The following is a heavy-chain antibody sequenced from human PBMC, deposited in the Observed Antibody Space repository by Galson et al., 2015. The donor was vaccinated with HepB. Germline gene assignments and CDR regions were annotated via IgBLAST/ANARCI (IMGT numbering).Heavy chain of an antibody. CDR1: GYTFTTYY. CDR3: ARDFCYESSGAFDI. Sequence: SVKVSCKASGYTFTTYYIHWVRQAPGQRLEWMGWINTGNGDTKYSQKFQGRGTITRDTSAKTAYMELSSLRPEDTAIYYCARDFCYESSGAFDIWGQGTMVIVSS. V-gene: IGHV1-3*04. CDR2: INTGNGDT. J-gene: IGHJ3*02. D-gene: IGHD2-2*01.